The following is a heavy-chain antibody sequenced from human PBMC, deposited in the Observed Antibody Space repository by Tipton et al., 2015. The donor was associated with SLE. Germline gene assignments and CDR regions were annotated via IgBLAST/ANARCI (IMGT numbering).Heavy chain of an antibody. D-gene: IGHD1-26*01. CDR1: GYTFTSYG. V-gene: IGHV1-18*01. J-gene: IGHJ3*02. CDR3: ARTLGAIAHTVYDAFDI. CDR2: ISAYNGNT. Sequence: QSGPEVKKPGASVKVSCKASGYTFTSYGISWVRQAPGQGLEWMGWISAYNGNTNYAQKLQGRVTMTTDTSTSTAYMELRSLRSDDTAVYYCARTLGAIAHTVYDAFDIWGQGKMVTVSS.